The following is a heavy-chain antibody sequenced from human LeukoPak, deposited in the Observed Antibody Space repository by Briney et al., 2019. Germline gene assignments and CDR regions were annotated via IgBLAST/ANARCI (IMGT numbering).Heavy chain of an antibody. CDR1: GFTFSSYA. V-gene: IGHV3-30*04. CDR2: ISNDGSNK. Sequence: PGRSLRLSCAASGFTFSSYAMHWVRQAPGKGLEWVAGISNDGSNKYYGDSAKGRFTISRDNSKNTLFLQMNSLRSEDTAVFYCVAGRDQWLVDGVIFDNWGQGTLVTVSS. D-gene: IGHD6-19*01. J-gene: IGHJ4*02. CDR3: VAGRDQWLVDGVIFDN.